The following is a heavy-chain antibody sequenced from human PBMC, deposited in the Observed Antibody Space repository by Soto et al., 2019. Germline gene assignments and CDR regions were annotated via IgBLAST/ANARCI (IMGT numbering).Heavy chain of an antibody. CDR1: GIVFSNHG. J-gene: IGHJ4*02. V-gene: IGHV3-23*01. CDR2: VTGSDGET. Sequence: TGGSLRLSCAASGIVFSNHGMCWVRQAPGKGLEWVSTVTGSDGETRYADSVKGRFTISRDNSRNTLYLQMDSLRAEDTAVYYCAKTYGAGNHYNAYWGQGTLVTVSS. CDR3: AKTYGAGNHYNAY. D-gene: IGHD3-10*01.